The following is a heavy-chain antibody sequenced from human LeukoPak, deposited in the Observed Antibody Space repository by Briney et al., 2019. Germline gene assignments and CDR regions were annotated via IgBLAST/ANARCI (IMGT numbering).Heavy chain of an antibody. V-gene: IGHV1-69*04. Sequence: GASVKVSCKASGGTFSSYAISWVRQAPGQGLEWMGRIIPIFGIANYAQKFQGRVTFTADKSTSTAYMELSSLRSEDTAVYYCARDSPEYYFDYWGQGTLVTVSS. J-gene: IGHJ4*02. CDR3: ARDSPEYYFDY. CDR2: IIPIFGIA. CDR1: GGTFSSYA.